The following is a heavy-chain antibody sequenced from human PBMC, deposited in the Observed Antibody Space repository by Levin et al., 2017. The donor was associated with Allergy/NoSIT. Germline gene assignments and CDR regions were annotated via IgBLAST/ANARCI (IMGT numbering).Heavy chain of an antibody. CDR2: IKSKVDGGTT. V-gene: IGHV3-15*01. D-gene: IGHD1-26*01. CDR1: GFTFNNAW. J-gene: IGHJ6*04. Sequence: GESLKISCAASGFTFNNAWINWVRQAPGKGLEWVGRIKSKVDGGTTDYSAPVKGRFTISRDDSKNTLYLQLNSLKTGDTGVYYCTTLGRIWEQAVSGFYYYDMDLWGKGTTVTVSS. CDR3: TTLGRIWEQAVSGFYYYDMDL.